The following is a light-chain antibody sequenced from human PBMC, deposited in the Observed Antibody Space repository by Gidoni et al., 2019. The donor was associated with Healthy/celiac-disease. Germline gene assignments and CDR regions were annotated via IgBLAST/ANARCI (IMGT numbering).Light chain of an antibody. J-gene: IGKJ2*01. CDR2: GAS. V-gene: IGKV3-20*01. CDR3: QQYGSSPYT. Sequence: EIVLTQSPGTLSLSPGERATLSCRASQSVSSSYLAWYQQKPGQAHRLLIYGASSRATGLPARFSGSGSGTDFTLTISRLEPEDFAVYYCQQYGSSPYTFGQGTKLEIK. CDR1: QSVSSSY.